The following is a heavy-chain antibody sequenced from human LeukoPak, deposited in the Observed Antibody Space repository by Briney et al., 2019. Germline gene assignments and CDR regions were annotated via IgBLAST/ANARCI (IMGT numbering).Heavy chain of an antibody. V-gene: IGHV1-8*02. Sequence: GASVKVSCKPSGYSFSNYDINWVRLRQAFGQGPGWMGWMNPHRGDTGSPERFRGRISMTWDTSTNTAYLEVTDLTSDDTAVYYCARGPGPDSWTAEYFQHWGQGTLVTVSS. CDR3: ARGPGPDSWTAEYFQH. CDR2: MNPHRGDT. J-gene: IGHJ1*01. D-gene: IGHD6-13*01. CDR1: GYSFSNYD.